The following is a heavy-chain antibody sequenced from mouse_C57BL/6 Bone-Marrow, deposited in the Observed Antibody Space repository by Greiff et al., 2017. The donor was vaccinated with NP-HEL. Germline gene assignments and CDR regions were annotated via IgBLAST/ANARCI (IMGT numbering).Heavy chain of an antibody. CDR3: ARIITTVVAPYYYAMDY. CDR1: GYTFTSYW. D-gene: IGHD1-1*01. Sequence: QVQLQQPGAELVRPGTSVKLSCKASGYTFTSYWMHWVKQRPGQGLEWIGVIDPSDSYTNYNQKFKGKATLTVDTSSSTAYMQLSSLTSEDSAVYYCARIITTVVAPYYYAMDYWGQRTSVTVSS. V-gene: IGHV1-59*01. J-gene: IGHJ4*01. CDR2: IDPSDSYT.